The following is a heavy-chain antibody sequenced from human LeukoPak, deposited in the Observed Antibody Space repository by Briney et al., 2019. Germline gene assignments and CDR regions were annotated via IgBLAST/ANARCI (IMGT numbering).Heavy chain of an antibody. CDR3: AKSPIAAAKYYYYYYYYMDV. D-gene: IGHD6-13*01. J-gene: IGHJ6*03. V-gene: IGHV3-23*01. Sequence: PGGSLRLSCAASGFTFSSYAMSWVRQAPGKGLEWVSAISGSGGSTYYADSVKGRFAISRDNSRNTLYLQMNSLRAEDTAVYYCAKSPIAAAKYYYYYYYYMDVWGKGTTVTVSS. CDR2: ISGSGGST. CDR1: GFTFSSYA.